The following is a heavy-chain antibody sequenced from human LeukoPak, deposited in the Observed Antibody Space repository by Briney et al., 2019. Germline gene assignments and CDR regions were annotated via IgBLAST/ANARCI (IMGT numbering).Heavy chain of an antibody. CDR1: GYTFPDYF. CDR3: ARAIRPRVESFDY. CDR2: SGPNNGVT. J-gene: IGHJ4*02. Sequence: GSSVKVSCKASGYTFPDYFLQCVRQSPRQGLEWMGWSGPNNGVTNYAQKFQGKVTMTRDTSINTAYMALSRPRSADTAVYHCARAIRPRVESFDYWGQGTLVTVSS. V-gene: IGHV1-2*02. D-gene: IGHD3-3*01.